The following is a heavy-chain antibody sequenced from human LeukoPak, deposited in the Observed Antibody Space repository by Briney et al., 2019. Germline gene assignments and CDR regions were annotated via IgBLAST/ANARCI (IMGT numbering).Heavy chain of an antibody. J-gene: IGHJ4*02. CDR1: GFTFSDYY. Sequence: PGGSLRLSCAASGFTFSDYYMNWIRQAPGKGLEWVSYISGSGSSTIFYADSVKGRFTISRDNAKNSLYLQMNSLRPEDTAVYYCASTYGSGSYYNPSGFDYWGQGTLVTVSS. V-gene: IGHV3-11*01. CDR2: ISGSGSSTI. CDR3: ASTYGSGSYYNPSGFDY. D-gene: IGHD3-10*01.